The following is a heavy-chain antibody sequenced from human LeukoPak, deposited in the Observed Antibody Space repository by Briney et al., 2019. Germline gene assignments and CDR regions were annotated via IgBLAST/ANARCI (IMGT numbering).Heavy chain of an antibody. D-gene: IGHD6-6*01. CDR1: GYSISSGYY. CDR3: ARDYSSSSGDAFDI. Sequence: SETLSLTCAVSGYSISSGYYWGWIRQPPGKGLEWIGSIYHSGSTYYNPSLKSRVTISVDTSKNQFTLKLSSVTAADTAVYYCARDYSSSSGDAFDIWGQGTMVTVSS. CDR2: IYHSGST. V-gene: IGHV4-38-2*02. J-gene: IGHJ3*02.